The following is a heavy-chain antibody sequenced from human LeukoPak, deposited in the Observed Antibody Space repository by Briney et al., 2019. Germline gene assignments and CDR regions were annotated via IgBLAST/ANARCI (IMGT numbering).Heavy chain of an antibody. CDR3: ARDIVVVPAASPYYYYYGMDV. CDR1: GYTFTSYY. Sequence: ASVKVSCKASGYTFTSYYMHWVRQAPGQGLEWMGIINPSGGSTSYAQKFQGRVTMTRDTSTSTVYMELSSLRSDDTAVYYCARDIVVVPAASPYYYYYGMDVWGQGTTVTVSS. J-gene: IGHJ6*02. CDR2: INPSGGST. V-gene: IGHV1-46*01. D-gene: IGHD2-2*01.